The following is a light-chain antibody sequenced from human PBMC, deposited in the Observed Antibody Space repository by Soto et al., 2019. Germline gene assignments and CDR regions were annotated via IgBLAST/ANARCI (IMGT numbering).Light chain of an antibody. Sequence: QSALTQPASVSGSPGQSITMSCTGTSSDVGGHNYVSWYQQHPGKAPKLMIYEVSNRPSGVSNRFSGSKSGNTASLTISGLQAEDEADYYCSSYTSSSTLEVFGTGTKVTVL. V-gene: IGLV2-14*01. CDR2: EVS. J-gene: IGLJ1*01. CDR1: SSDVGGHNY. CDR3: SSYTSSSTLEV.